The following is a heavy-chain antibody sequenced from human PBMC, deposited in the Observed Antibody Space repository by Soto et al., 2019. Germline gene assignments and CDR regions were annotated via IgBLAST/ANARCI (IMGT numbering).Heavy chain of an antibody. CDR1: GFTFSSYG. D-gene: IGHD1-26*01. Sequence: PGGSLRLSCAASGFTFSSYGMHWVRQAPGKGLEWVAVIWYDGSNKYYADSVKGRFTISRDNSKNTLYLQMNSLRAEDTAVYYCARERWGGSYHDAFDIWGQGTMVTVSS. CDR2: IWYDGSNK. CDR3: ARERWGGSYHDAFDI. V-gene: IGHV3-33*01. J-gene: IGHJ3*02.